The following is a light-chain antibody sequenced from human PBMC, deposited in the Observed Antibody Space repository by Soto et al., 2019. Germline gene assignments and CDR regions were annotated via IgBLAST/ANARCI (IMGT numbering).Light chain of an antibody. V-gene: IGLV2-23*01. CDR3: CSYSGSGTYV. CDR1: SSDVGNYKF. Sequence: QSALTQPASVSGSPGQSITISCTGTSSDVGNYKFVSWYQQHPGKAPKLMIYEATKRPSGVSDRFSGSNSGNTASLTISGLQAEDEADYYCCSYSGSGTYVFRTGTKVTVL. J-gene: IGLJ1*01. CDR2: EAT.